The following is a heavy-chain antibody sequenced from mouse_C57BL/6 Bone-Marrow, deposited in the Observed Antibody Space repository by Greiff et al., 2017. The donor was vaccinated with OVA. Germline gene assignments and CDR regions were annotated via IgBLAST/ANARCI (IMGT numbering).Heavy chain of an antibody. CDR2: IDPENGDT. J-gene: IGHJ2*01. D-gene: IGHD2-4*01. V-gene: IGHV14-4*01. Sequence: VQLKQSGAELVRPGASVKLSCTASGFNIKDDYMHWVKQRPEQGLEWIGWIDPENGDTEYASKFQGKATITADTSSNTAYLQLSSLTSEDTAVYYCTLGIYYDYDEGYWGQGTTLTVSS. CDR1: GFNIKDDY. CDR3: TLGIYYDYDEGY.